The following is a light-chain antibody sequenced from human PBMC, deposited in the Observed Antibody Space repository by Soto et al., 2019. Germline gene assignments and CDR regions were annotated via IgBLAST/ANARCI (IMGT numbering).Light chain of an antibody. CDR3: QHYTSYSEA. Sequence: DIQMTQSPSTMSASVGGTVTVTCRASQSVSGWLAWYQQKPGEAPKLLIYKASTLKSGVPSRFSGSGSGTEFTLTICSLQPDDFATYYCQHYTSYSEAFGQGTKVDIK. V-gene: IGKV1-5*03. CDR2: KAS. J-gene: IGKJ1*01. CDR1: QSVSGW.